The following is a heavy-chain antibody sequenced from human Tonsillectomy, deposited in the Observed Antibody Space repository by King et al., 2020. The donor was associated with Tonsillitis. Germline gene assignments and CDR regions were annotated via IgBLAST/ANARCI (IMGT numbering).Heavy chain of an antibody. CDR1: GDSVSSSSYF. CDR2: IYYSGST. D-gene: IGHD5-24*01. CDR3: ARHKGPVEMATLGY. V-gene: IGHV4-39*01. J-gene: IGHJ4*02. Sequence: VQLQESGPGLVKPSETLSLTCTVSGDSVSSSSYFWGWIRQPPGKGLEWIGSIYYSGSTYYNPSLKSRVTISVDTSKNQFSLKLSSVTAADTAVYYCARHKGPVEMATLGYWGQGTLVTVSS.